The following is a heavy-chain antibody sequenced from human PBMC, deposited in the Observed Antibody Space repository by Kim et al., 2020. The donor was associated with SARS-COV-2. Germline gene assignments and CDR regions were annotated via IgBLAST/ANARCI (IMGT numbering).Heavy chain of an antibody. J-gene: IGHJ6*02. CDR2: ITNDGKA. Sequence: GGSLRLSCAATGFTVSSNYMTWVRQAPGKGLEWVSLITNDGKAYYADSVKDRFTISRDNSKNTVYLQMNILIAEDTAVYFCAREHIIVVRGLLNDVMDVWGQGTTVTVSS. V-gene: IGHV3-66*01. D-gene: IGHD3-10*01. CDR1: GFTVSSNY. CDR3: AREHIIVVRGLLNDVMDV.